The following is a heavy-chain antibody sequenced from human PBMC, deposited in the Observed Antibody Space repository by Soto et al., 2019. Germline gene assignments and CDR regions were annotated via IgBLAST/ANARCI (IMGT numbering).Heavy chain of an antibody. CDR2: IIPIFGTA. Sequence: SVKVSCTASGGTFSSYAISRARQAPGQGLEWMGGIIPIFGTANYAQRFQGRVTITADESTSTAYMELCSLRAEDTALYYCARPIAAHAWGQYYYYYGMDVWVQGTTVTVS. CDR3: ARPIAAHAWGQYYYYYGMDV. CDR1: GGTFSSYA. V-gene: IGHV1-69*13. D-gene: IGHD6-6*01. J-gene: IGHJ6*02.